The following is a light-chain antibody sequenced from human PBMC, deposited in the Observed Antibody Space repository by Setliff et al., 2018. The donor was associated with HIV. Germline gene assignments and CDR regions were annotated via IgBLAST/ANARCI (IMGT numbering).Light chain of an antibody. CDR1: SGDVGRYNL. Sequence: QSALTQPASVSGSPGQSITISCTGTSGDVGRYNLVSWYQQQPGKPPKLMIYQASKRPSGVSNRFSGSKSGNTAPLTISRLQAEDEADYYCCSNTGSNTYVFGTGTKVTVL. CDR2: QAS. V-gene: IGLV2-23*01. CDR3: CSNTGSNTYV. J-gene: IGLJ1*01.